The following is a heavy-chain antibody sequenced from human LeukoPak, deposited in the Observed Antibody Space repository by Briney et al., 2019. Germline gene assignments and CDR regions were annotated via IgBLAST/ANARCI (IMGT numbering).Heavy chain of an antibody. V-gene: IGHV3-30*03. Sequence: PGRSLRLSCAASGFTLTSYGMHWVRQAPGKGLEWVALITYDGYYKYYSDSVKGRFTISSDTSKNTLYLQMNSLRAEDTAVYYCARDLSPVVRASPMGYWGQGTLVTVSS. CDR1: GFTLTSYG. D-gene: IGHD3-10*01. CDR3: ARDLSPVVRASPMGY. CDR2: ITYDGYYK. J-gene: IGHJ4*02.